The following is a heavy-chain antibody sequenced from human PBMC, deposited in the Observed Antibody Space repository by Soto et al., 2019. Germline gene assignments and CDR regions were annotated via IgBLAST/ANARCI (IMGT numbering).Heavy chain of an antibody. CDR3: AKDLGYTSSWYYALHI. Sequence: EVQLLESGGGLVQPGGSLRLSCVGSGFSFSSYAMNWVRQAPGQGLEWVSGISGSGGTTFYADSVKGRFTISRDNSKNTLYLQMSSLRAEDTAVYYCAKDLGYTSSWYYALHIWGQGTMVTVSS. V-gene: IGHV3-23*01. CDR2: ISGSGGTT. CDR1: GFSFSSYA. J-gene: IGHJ3*02. D-gene: IGHD6-13*01.